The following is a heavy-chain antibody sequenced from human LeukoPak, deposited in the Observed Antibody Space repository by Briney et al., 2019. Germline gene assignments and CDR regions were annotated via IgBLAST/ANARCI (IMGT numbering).Heavy chain of an antibody. J-gene: IGHJ4*02. D-gene: IGHD6-6*01. Sequence: PGRSLRLSCAAAGFTFDDYAMHWVRQAPGKGLEWVSVIYNGGTTYYSDSVKGGFAISRDNYKSTLFVYLQMNSLRTDDTALYYCAGGGEAARSLAYWGQGALVTVSS. V-gene: IGHV3-66*02. CDR1: GFTFDDYA. CDR3: AGGGEAARSLAY. CDR2: IYNGGTT.